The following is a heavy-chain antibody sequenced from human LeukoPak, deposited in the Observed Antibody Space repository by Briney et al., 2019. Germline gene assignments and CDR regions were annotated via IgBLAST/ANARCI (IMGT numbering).Heavy chain of an antibody. V-gene: IGHV4-38-2*01. Sequence: SETLSLTCAVSGYSISSGYYWGWIRQPPGKGLEWIGSIYHSGSTYYNPSLKSRVTISVDTSKNQFSLKLSSVTAADTAVYYCARHRAIFGGVYRSFDYWGQGTLVTVSS. J-gene: IGHJ4*02. D-gene: IGHD3-3*01. CDR1: GYSISSGYY. CDR3: ARHRAIFGGVYRSFDY. CDR2: IYHSGST.